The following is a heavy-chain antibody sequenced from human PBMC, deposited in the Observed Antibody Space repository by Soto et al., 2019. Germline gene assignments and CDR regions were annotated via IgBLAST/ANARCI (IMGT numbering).Heavy chain of an antibody. CDR2: ISSNSAYI. J-gene: IGHJ5*02. CDR3: TRDASRDSSARGWFDP. Sequence: GGSLRLSCAASGFTFRSFTMNWVRQAPGKGLEWVSTISSNSAYIYYTDALRGRFTISRDNAKDSPHLQMNSLRAEDTAVYYCTRDASRDSSARGWFDPWGPGTLVTVSS. D-gene: IGHD6-13*01. V-gene: IGHV3-21*01. CDR1: GFTFRSFT.